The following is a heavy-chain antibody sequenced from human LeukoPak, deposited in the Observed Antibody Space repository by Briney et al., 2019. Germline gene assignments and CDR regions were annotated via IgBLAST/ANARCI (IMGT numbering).Heavy chain of an antibody. CDR2: IWYDGSNK. J-gene: IGHJ4*02. CDR1: GXTFSSYV. Sequence: PGGSLRLSCAASGXTFSSYVMHWVRQAPGKGLEWVAVIWYDGSNKYYADSVKGRFTISRDNSKKTLYLQMNSLRAEDTAVYYCARDGGIWYFDYWGQGTLVTVSS. D-gene: IGHD3-16*01. V-gene: IGHV3-33*01. CDR3: ARDGGIWYFDY.